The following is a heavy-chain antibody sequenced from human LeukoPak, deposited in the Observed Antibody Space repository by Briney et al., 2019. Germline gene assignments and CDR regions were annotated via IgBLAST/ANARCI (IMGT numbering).Heavy chain of an antibody. CDR2: INSDGSST. D-gene: IGHD4-17*01. Sequence: GGSLRLSCAASGFTFSSYWMHWVRRAPGKGLVWVSHINSDGSSTSYADSVKGRFTISRDNAKNTLYLQMNSLRAEDTAVYYCARATVTSPTAVDYWGQGTLVTVSS. CDR1: GFTFSSYW. CDR3: ARATVTSPTAVDY. V-gene: IGHV3-74*01. J-gene: IGHJ4*02.